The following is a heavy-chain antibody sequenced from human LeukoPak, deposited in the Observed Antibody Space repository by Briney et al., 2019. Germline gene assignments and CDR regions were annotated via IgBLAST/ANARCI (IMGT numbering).Heavy chain of an antibody. CDR1: GYTFTGYY. CDR2: INPNSGGT. Sequence: GASVKVPCKASGYTFTGYYMHWVRQAPGQGLEWMGWINPNSGGTNYAQKFQGRVTMTRDTSISTAYMELSRLRSDDTAVYYCAREIPLMAAFDIWGQGTMVTVSS. J-gene: IGHJ3*02. D-gene: IGHD5-24*01. V-gene: IGHV1-2*02. CDR3: AREIPLMAAFDI.